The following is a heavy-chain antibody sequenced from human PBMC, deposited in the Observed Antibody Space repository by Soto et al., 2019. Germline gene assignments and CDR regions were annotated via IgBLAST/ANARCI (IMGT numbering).Heavy chain of an antibody. J-gene: IGHJ4*02. Sequence: KPSETLSLTCAVYGGSFSGYYWSWIRQPPGKGLEWIGEINHSGSTNYNPSLKSRVTISVDTSKNQFSLKLSSVTAADTAVYYCASTPSLYSSSWYYLNYWGQGTLVTVSS. D-gene: IGHD6-13*01. V-gene: IGHV4-34*01. CDR3: ASTPSLYSSSWYYLNY. CDR1: GGSFSGYY. CDR2: INHSGST.